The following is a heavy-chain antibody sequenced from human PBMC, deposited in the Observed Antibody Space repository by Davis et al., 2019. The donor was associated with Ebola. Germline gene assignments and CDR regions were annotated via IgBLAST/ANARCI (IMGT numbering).Heavy chain of an antibody. J-gene: IGHJ6*02. CDR2: VNYLGSA. CDR3: ARGTTVVTTTQDYYYGMDV. D-gene: IGHD4-23*01. CDR1: GGSLSGYF. V-gene: IGHV4-34*01. Sequence: MPSETLSLTYAVSGGSLSGYFWNWIRQTPGKGPEWIGEVNYLGSAKYNPSLKRRVSISVDTSKTQLSLRMTSVTAADTAVYYCARGTTVVTTTQDYYYGMDVWGQGTTVTVSS.